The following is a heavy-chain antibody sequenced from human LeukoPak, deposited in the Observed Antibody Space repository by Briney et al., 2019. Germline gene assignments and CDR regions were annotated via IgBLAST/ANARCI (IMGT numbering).Heavy chain of an antibody. CDR1: GFTFSSYS. J-gene: IGHJ4*02. V-gene: IGHV3-48*04. CDR3: ARDDEYYYGSGSYHQFDY. Sequence: GGSLRLSCAASGFTFSSYSMNWVRQAPGKGLEWVSYISSSSSTIYYADSVKGRFTISRDNAKNSLYLQMNSLRAEDTAVYYCARDDEYYYGSGSYHQFDYWGQGTLVTVSS. D-gene: IGHD3-10*01. CDR2: ISSSSSTI.